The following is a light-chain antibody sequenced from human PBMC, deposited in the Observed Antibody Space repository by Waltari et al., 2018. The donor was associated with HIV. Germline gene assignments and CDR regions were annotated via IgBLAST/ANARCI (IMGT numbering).Light chain of an antibody. J-gene: IGLJ2*01. CDR3: CSYAGTYPL. CDR2: NVN. Sequence: QSALIQPPSVSGSPGQSGTTPCSATRRDVWGYESVSWYRQLPGTVPKPMVDNVNIQPSRVPDRFSGSKSGNRASMTISGLQAEDEVDYYCCSYAGTYPLLGGGTKLTVL. CDR1: RRDVWGYES. V-gene: IGLV2-11*01.